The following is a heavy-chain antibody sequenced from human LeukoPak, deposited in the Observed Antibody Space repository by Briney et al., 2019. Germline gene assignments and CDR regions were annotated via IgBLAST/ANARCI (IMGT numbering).Heavy chain of an antibody. CDR3: ARTTVTTGRTNWFDP. J-gene: IGHJ5*02. Sequence: GGSLRLSCAASGFTFSSYAMSWVRQAPGKGLEWVANINQDGSDQYYVDSVKGRFTISRDNAKSSLYLQMNSLRAEDTAVYYCARTTVTTGRTNWFDPWGQGTLVTVSS. V-gene: IGHV3-7*01. CDR1: GFTFSSYA. D-gene: IGHD4-17*01. CDR2: INQDGSDQ.